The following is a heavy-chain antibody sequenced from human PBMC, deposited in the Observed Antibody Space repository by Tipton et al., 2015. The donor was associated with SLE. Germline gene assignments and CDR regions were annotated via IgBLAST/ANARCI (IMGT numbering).Heavy chain of an antibody. J-gene: IGHJ6*02. D-gene: IGHD4/OR15-4a*01. CDR2: VIPFTDTT. Sequence: QLVQSGAEVKKPGASVKVSCKASGYTFTSYAISWVRQAPGQGLEWMGGVIPFTDTTNYAQKFQDRVTITADASTTAVYLELTSLGSDDTAVFYCAALLVEFDHTSMALTPSYHFGMDVWGQGTTVTVSS. V-gene: IGHV1-69*13. CDR3: AALLVEFDHTSMALTPSYHFGMDV. CDR1: GYTFTSYA.